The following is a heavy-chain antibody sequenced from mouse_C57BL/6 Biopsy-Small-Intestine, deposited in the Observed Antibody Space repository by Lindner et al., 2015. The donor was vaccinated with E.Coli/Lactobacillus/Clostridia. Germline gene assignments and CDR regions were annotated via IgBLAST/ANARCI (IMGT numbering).Heavy chain of an antibody. D-gene: IGHD2-1*01. Sequence: QLQESGAELVKPGASVKLSCKASGYTFSEYTIHWVKQRSGQGLEWIGWFYPGSDTIKYNEKFKDKATLTADKSSSTVYMELSRLTSEDSAVYFCARHEEGIYYGNFWFAYWGQGTLVTVSA. CDR3: ARHEEGIYYGNFWFAY. CDR2: FYPGSDTI. V-gene: IGHV1-62-2*01. CDR1: GYTFSEYT. J-gene: IGHJ3*01.